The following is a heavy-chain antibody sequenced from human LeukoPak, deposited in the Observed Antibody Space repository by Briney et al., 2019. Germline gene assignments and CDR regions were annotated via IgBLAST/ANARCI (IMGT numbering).Heavy chain of an antibody. Sequence: GGSLRLSCSASGFTFSRSDMIWVRQAPGKGLEWVSIICGSGGSTFYADSVRGRFTISRDNSDNRLYLQMNSLRVEDTAVYFCVKKGSSWSPRFDSWGQGTLVTVSS. CDR2: ICGSGGST. CDR1: GFTFSRSD. J-gene: IGHJ5*01. CDR3: VKKGSSWSPRFDS. D-gene: IGHD6-13*01. V-gene: IGHV3-23*01.